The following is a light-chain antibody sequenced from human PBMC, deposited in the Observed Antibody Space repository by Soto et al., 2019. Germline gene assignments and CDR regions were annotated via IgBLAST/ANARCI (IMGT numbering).Light chain of an antibody. CDR1: SSDVGGYNY. CDR2: DVS. CDR3: SSYASSSTWV. Sequence: QSVLTQPASVSGSPGQSITISCTGTSSDVGGYNYVSWYRQHPGKAPKLMIFDVSNRPSGVSNRFSGSKSGNTASLTISGLQAEDEADYYCSSYASSSTWVFGGGTKLTVL. J-gene: IGLJ3*02. V-gene: IGLV2-14*01.